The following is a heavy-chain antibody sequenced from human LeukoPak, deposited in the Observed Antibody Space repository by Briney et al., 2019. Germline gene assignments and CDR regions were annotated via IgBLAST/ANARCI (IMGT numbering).Heavy chain of an antibody. D-gene: IGHD5-12*01. Sequence: GGSLRLSCAASGFTFSSYAMHWVRQAPGKGLEWVAVISYDGSNKYYADSVKGRFTISRDNSKNTLYLQMNSLRAEDTAVYYCARGQGWGEQRLQDYWGQGTLVTVSS. V-gene: IGHV3-30-3*01. CDR2: ISYDGSNK. CDR3: ARGQGWGEQRLQDY. CDR1: GFTFSSYA. J-gene: IGHJ4*02.